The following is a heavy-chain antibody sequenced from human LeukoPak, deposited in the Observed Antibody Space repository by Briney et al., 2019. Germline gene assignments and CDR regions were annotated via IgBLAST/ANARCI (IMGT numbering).Heavy chain of an antibody. CDR2: IYTSGST. D-gene: IGHD2-2*03. CDR3: ARGLDIVVVPAQGVDWFDP. J-gene: IGHJ5*02. Sequence: SETLSLTCTVSGGSISSYYWSWIRQPARKGLEWIGRIYTSGSTNYNPSLKSRVTMSVDTSKNHFSLKLSSVTAADTAVYYCARGLDIVVVPAQGVDWFDPWGQGTLVTVSS. CDR1: GGSISSYY. V-gene: IGHV4-4*07.